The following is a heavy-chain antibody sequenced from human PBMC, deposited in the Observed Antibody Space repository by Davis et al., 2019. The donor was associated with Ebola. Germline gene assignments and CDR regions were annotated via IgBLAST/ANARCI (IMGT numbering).Heavy chain of an antibody. Sequence: GESLKISCKGSGYTFTSYWIAWVRQVPGKGLEWMGSIYPGDSETRYSPSLQGQATISVDKSISTAYLQWSSLKASDTAMYYCARVYCSGGSCYSFDYWGQGTLVTVSS. V-gene: IGHV5-51*01. D-gene: IGHD2-15*01. CDR3: ARVYCSGGSCYSFDY. CDR2: IYPGDSET. J-gene: IGHJ4*02. CDR1: GYTFTSYW.